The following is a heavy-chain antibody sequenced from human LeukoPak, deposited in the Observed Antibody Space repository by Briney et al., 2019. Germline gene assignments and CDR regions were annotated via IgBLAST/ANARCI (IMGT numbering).Heavy chain of an antibody. Sequence: GESLKISCKVSGYTFANYWIGWVRQMPGKGLEWMGIIYPADSETRYSPSFQGQVTISVDKSISTAYLQWSSLKASDTAMYYCGRKISGSYYGLDPWGQGTLVTVSS. V-gene: IGHV5-51*01. J-gene: IGHJ5*02. CDR1: GYTFANYW. CDR3: GRKISGSYYGLDP. CDR2: IYPADSET. D-gene: IGHD1-26*01.